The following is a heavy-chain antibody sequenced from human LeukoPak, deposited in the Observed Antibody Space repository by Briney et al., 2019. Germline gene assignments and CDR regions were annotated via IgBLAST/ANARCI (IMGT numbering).Heavy chain of an antibody. J-gene: IGHJ3*02. V-gene: IGHV3-66*04. Sequence: PGGSLTLSCAASGFTVSSNYMIGVRQAPGKGLEWVSVIYSGSSTYYADSVKGRFTISRDNSKNTLYLQMNSLRAEDTAVYYCARPGPDAFDIWGQGTMVTVSS. CDR1: GFTVSSNY. CDR3: ARPGPDAFDI. CDR2: IYSGSST.